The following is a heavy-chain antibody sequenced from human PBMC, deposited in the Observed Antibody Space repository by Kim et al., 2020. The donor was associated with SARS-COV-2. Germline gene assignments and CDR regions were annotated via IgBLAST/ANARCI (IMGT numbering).Heavy chain of an antibody. D-gene: IGHD6-13*01. J-gene: IGHJ3*02. Sequence: GGSLRLSCAASGFTFSSYSMNWVRQAPGKGLEWVSYISSSSSTIYYADSVKGRFTISRDNAKNSLYLQMNSLRDEDTAVYYCARDLAAAAATHAFDIWGQGTMVTVSS. CDR3: ARDLAAAAATHAFDI. CDR2: ISSSSSTI. V-gene: IGHV3-48*02. CDR1: GFTFSSYS.